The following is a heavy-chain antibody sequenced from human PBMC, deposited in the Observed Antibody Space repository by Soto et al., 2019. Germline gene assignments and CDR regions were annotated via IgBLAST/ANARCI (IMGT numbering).Heavy chain of an antibody. CDR2: IYYSGST. V-gene: IGHV4-39*01. CDR3: ATLDYDILTGYGF. J-gene: IGHJ4*02. CDR1: GGSISSSSYY. Sequence: SETLSLTCTGSGGSISSSSYYWGWIRQPPGKGLEWIGSIYYSGSTYYNPSLKSRVTISVDTSKNQFSLKLSFVTAADTAVYYCATLDYDILTGYGFWGQGTLVTVSS. D-gene: IGHD3-9*01.